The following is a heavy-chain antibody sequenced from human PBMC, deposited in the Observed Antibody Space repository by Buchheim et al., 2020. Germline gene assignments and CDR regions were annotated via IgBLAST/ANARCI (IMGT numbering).Heavy chain of an antibody. Sequence: QVQLQQWGAGLLKPSETLSLTCAVYGGSFSGYYWSWIRQPPGKGLEWIGEINHSGSTNYNPSLKSRVTISVDTSKNQFSLQLSSVTAADTAVYYCASLRGKGYYYYGMDVWGQGTT. D-gene: IGHD3-16*01. J-gene: IGHJ6*02. CDR3: ASLRGKGYYYYGMDV. CDR1: GGSFSGYY. V-gene: IGHV4-34*01. CDR2: INHSGST.